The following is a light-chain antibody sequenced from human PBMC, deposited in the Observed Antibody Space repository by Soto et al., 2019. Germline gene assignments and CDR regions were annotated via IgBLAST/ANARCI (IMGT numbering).Light chain of an antibody. Sequence: EIVMTQSPATLSVSPGERATLSCRASQSVSSNLAWYQQKPGQAPRLLIYGASTRATGIPARLSGSGSGTEFTLTIRSLQSEDFAVYYCQKYNNWPGTFGQGTKVEIK. CDR1: QSVSSN. CDR3: QKYNNWPGT. CDR2: GAS. V-gene: IGKV3-15*01. J-gene: IGKJ1*01.